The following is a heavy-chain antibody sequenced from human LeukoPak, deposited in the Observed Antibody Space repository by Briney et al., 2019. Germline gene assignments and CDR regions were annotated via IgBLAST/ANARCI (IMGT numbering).Heavy chain of an antibody. Sequence: SETLSLTCSVSNGAVKNYYWTWIRQPPGQELVQIVNFLYSGTTTYRASLDSRLIISVDNSKNTVSLRLFSVTAADTAVYYCATLVYSGSRYHFDTWGQGTLVTVSS. D-gene: IGHD1-26*01. V-gene: IGHV4-59*02. J-gene: IGHJ4*02. CDR2: FLYSGTT. CDR3: ATLVYSGSRYHFDT. CDR1: NGAVKNYY.